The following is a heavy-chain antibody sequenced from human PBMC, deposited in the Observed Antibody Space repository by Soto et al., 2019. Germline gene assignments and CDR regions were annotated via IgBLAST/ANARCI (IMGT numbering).Heavy chain of an antibody. J-gene: IGHJ3*02. CDR3: ARQPPDTAACDI. CDR2: IHHNGDT. Sequence: PSETLSLTCTVSGDSISTFYWSWIRQPPGKRLEWIGYIHHNGDTNYKPSLRSRVTMSVDTSNNQVSLNLASVTSADTAVYYCARQPPDTAACDICRQVTMVT. D-gene: IGHD5-18*01. V-gene: IGHV4-59*08. CDR1: GDSISTFY.